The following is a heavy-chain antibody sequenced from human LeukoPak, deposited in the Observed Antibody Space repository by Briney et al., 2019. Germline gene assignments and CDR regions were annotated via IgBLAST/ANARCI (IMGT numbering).Heavy chain of an antibody. J-gene: IGHJ4*02. CDR3: AREASNRYLGHQNFDY. D-gene: IGHD1-14*01. CDR1: GFTVSSTY. V-gene: IGHV3-53*01. Sequence: GESLRLSCAASGFTVSSTYMSWVRQAPGKGLEWVSVIYSGGSTYYADSVKGRFTISRDNSKNTLYLQMNSLRAEDTAVYYCAREASNRYLGHQNFDYWGQGTLVTVSS. CDR2: IYSGGST.